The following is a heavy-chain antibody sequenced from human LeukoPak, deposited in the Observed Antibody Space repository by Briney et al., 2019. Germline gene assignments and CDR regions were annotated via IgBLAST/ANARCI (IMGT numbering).Heavy chain of an antibody. Sequence: SETLSLTCIVSGGSITNNYWNWIRQPPGKGLEWIGYIYYSGTTNYNPSLKSRVTISVDTSKNQFSLKLSSVTAADTAMYYCASGSAVAAAGDHWGQGALVTVSS. CDR3: ASGSAVAAAGDH. J-gene: IGHJ4*02. CDR2: IYYSGTT. V-gene: IGHV4-59*01. CDR1: GGSITNNY. D-gene: IGHD6-13*01.